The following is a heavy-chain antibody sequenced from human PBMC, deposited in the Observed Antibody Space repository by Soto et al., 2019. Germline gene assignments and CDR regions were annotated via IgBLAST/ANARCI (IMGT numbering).Heavy chain of an antibody. V-gene: IGHV3-30-3*01. D-gene: IGHD1-26*01. CDR3: GRDSPGRAFDI. CDR2: ISYDGSNK. CDR1: GFTFSSYA. Sequence: GGSLRLSCAASGFTFSSYAMHWVRQAPGKGLEWVAVISYDGSNKYYADSVKGRFTISRDNSKNTLYLQMNSLRAEDTAVYYSGRDSPGRAFDIWGQGTMVTVSS. J-gene: IGHJ3*02.